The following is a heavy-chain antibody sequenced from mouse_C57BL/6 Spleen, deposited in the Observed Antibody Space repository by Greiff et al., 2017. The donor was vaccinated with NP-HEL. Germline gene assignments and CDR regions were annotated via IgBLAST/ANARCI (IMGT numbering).Heavy chain of an antibody. D-gene: IGHD1-1*01. J-gene: IGHJ3*01. CDR3: TTGSHYYGIPFAY. V-gene: IGHV14-4*01. Sequence: EVKVEESGAELVRPGASVKLSCTASGFNFKDDYMHWVKQRPEQGLEWIGWIDPENGDTEYASKFQGKATITADTSSNTAYLQLSSLTSEDTAVYYCTTGSHYYGIPFAYWGQGTLVTVSA. CDR1: GFNFKDDY. CDR2: IDPENGDT.